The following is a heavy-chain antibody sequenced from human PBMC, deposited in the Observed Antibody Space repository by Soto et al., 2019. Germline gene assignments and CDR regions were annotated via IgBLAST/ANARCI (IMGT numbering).Heavy chain of an antibody. CDR3: ARASVEDIVLMVYAIVFDY. CDR2: INHSGST. Sequence: SETVSLTCAVYGGSFSGYYWSWIRQPPGKGLEWIGEINHSGSTNYNPSLKSRVTISVDTSKNQFSLKLSSVTAADTAVYYCARASVEDIVLMVYAIVFDYWGQGTLVTVSS. D-gene: IGHD2-8*01. J-gene: IGHJ4*02. V-gene: IGHV4-34*01. CDR1: GGSFSGYY.